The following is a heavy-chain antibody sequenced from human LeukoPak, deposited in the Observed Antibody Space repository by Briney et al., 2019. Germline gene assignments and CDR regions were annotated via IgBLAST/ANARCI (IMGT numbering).Heavy chain of an antibody. CDR2: IYYSGST. Sequence: SETLSLTCTVSGGSVSSGGYYWSWIRQHPGKGLEWIGYIYYSGSTYYNPSLKSRVTISVDTSKNQFSLKLSSVTAADTAVYYCARVRGPYFDYWGQGTLVTVSS. J-gene: IGHJ4*02. V-gene: IGHV4-31*03. D-gene: IGHD3-10*01. CDR1: GGSVSSGGYY. CDR3: ARVRGPYFDY.